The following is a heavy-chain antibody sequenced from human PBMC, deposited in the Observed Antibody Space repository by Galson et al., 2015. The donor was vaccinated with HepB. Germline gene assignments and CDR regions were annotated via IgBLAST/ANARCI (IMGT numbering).Heavy chain of an antibody. CDR3: AREVKVFSSSWYSAWFDP. Sequence: SLRLSCAASGFTFSSYAMSWVRQAPGKGLEWVSAISGSGGSTYYADPVKGRFTISRDNSKNTLYLQMNSLRAEDTAVYYCAREVKVFSSSWYSAWFDPWGQGTLVTVSS. V-gene: IGHV3-23*01. CDR2: ISGSGGST. J-gene: IGHJ5*02. D-gene: IGHD6-13*01. CDR1: GFTFSSYA.